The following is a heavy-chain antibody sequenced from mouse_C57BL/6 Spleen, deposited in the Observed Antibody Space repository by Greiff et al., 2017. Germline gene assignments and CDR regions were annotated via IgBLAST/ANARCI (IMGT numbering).Heavy chain of an antibody. Sequence: QVQLQQPGAELVKPGASVQLSCKASGYTFTSYWMHWVKQRPGQGLEWIGMIHPNSGSTNYNEKFKSKATLTVDKSSSTAYMQLSSLTSEDSAVYYCARSPYSNWYFDVWGTGTTVTVSS. CDR1: GYTFTSYW. V-gene: IGHV1-64*01. CDR3: ARSPYSNWYFDV. CDR2: IHPNSGST. D-gene: IGHD2-5*01. J-gene: IGHJ1*03.